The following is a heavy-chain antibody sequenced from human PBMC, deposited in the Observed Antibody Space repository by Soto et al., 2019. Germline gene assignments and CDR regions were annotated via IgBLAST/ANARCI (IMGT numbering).Heavy chain of an antibody. J-gene: IGHJ4*02. CDR2: IYHSGST. V-gene: IGHV4-4*02. Sequence: SSETLSLTXAVSGGSISSSNWWSWVRQPPGKGLEWIGEIYHSGSTNYNPSLKSRVTISVDKSKNQFSLKLSSVTAADTAVYYCATGYCSSTSCPTDYWGQGTLVTVSS. D-gene: IGHD2-2*03. CDR1: GGSISSSNW. CDR3: ATGYCSSTSCPTDY.